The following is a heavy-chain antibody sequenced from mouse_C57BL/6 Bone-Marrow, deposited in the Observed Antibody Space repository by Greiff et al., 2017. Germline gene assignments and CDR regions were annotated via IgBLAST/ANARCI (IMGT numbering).Heavy chain of an antibody. CDR1: GYTFTTYP. J-gene: IGHJ1*03. Sequence: QVQLQQSGAELVKPGASVKMSCKASGYTFTTYPIEWMKQNHGKSLEWIGNFHPYNDDTKYNDKFKGKATLTVEQSSSTVYLELSRLTSDDSAVYYCARPYYYGSRDGYFDVWGTGTTVTVSS. V-gene: IGHV1-47*01. CDR3: ARPYYYGSRDGYFDV. CDR2: FHPYNDDT. D-gene: IGHD1-1*01.